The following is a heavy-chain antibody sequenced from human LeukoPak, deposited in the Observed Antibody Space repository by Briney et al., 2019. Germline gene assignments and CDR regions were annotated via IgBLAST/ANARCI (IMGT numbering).Heavy chain of an antibody. CDR2: IYSGGST. J-gene: IGHJ4*02. Sequence: PGGSLRLPCAASGFTVSDNYMSWVRQAPGEGLEWVSIIYSGGSTDYTDSVKGRFTISRDNSKNTLYLQINSLRAEDTAVYYCARNDRGALYDLDYWGQGTLVTVSS. CDR3: ARNDRGALYDLDY. D-gene: IGHD2-8*01. V-gene: IGHV3-53*01. CDR1: GFTVSDNY.